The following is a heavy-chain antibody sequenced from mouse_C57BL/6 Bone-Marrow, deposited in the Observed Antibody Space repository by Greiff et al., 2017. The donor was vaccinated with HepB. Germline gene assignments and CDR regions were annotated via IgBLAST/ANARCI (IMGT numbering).Heavy chain of an antibody. CDR3: ARDLGEIYYDYDGRYFDV. Sequence: EVKLQESGPGLVKPSQSLSLTCSVTGYSITSGYYWNWIRQFPGNKLEWMGYISYDGSNNYNPSLKNRISITRDTSKNQFFLKLNSVTTEDTATYYCARDLGEIYYDYDGRYFDVWGTGTTVTVSS. J-gene: IGHJ1*03. CDR2: ISYDGSN. CDR1: GYSITSGYY. V-gene: IGHV3-6*01. D-gene: IGHD2-4*01.